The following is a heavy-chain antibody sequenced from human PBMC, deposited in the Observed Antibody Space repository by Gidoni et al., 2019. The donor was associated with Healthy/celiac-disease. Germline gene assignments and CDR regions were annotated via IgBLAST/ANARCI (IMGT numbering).Heavy chain of an antibody. Sequence: EVQLVESGGGLVQPGGSLRLSCATSGFPCSSYSMNWVRQAPGKGLEWVSYISSSSSTIYYADSVKGRFTISRDNAKNSLYLQMNSLRAEDTAVYYCARGISGSYYPWDYWGQGTLVTVSS. D-gene: IGHD1-26*01. CDR2: ISSSSSTI. V-gene: IGHV3-48*04. CDR1: GFPCSSYS. J-gene: IGHJ4*02. CDR3: ARGISGSYYPWDY.